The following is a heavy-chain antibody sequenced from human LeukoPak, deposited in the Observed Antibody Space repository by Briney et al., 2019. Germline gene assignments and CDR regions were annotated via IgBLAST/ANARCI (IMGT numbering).Heavy chain of an antibody. CDR1: GGSSSGYY. CDR3: AREAQEAAFDI. CDR2: INHSGST. Sequence: SETLSLTCAVYGGSSSGYYWSWIRQPPGKGLEWIGEINHSGSTNYNPSLKSRVTISVDTSKNQFSLKLSSVTAADTAVYYCAREAQEAAFDIWGQGTMVTVSS. V-gene: IGHV4-34*01. J-gene: IGHJ3*02.